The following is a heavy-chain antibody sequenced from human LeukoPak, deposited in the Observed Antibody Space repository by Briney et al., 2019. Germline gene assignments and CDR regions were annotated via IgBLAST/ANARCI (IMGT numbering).Heavy chain of an antibody. CDR3: ARRPPSAVAGKVFDY. CDR2: IYYSGST. V-gene: IGHV4-39*01. Sequence: SQTLFLTCTVSGGSISRSSYFWGWIRQPPGKGLEWIGSIYYSGSTYYNPSLKSRVTISVDTSKNQFSLKLNSVTAADTAVYYCARRPPSAVAGKVFDYWGQGTLVTVSS. J-gene: IGHJ4*02. CDR1: GGSISRSSYF. D-gene: IGHD6-19*01.